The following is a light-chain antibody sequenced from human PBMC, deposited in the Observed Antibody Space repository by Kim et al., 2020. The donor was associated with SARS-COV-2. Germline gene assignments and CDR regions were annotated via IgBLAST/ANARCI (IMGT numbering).Light chain of an antibody. CDR1: RSNIASHA. V-gene: IGLV1-44*01. CDR3: ASRDDGLSARV. CDR2: RRN. Sequence: GQGVTIPCSGSRSNIASHAVNPDPPLPGRAPQLLFHRRNPRPSGVPDRFSGSKSGTSASLAISGLQSEDEADYYCASRDDGLSARVFGGGTQLTVL. J-gene: IGLJ3*02.